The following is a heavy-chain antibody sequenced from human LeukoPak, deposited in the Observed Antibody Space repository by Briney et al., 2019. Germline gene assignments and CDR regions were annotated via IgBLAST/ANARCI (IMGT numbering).Heavy chain of an antibody. V-gene: IGHV3-23*01. J-gene: IGHJ4*02. CDR3: AALDTAMVTSSGY. CDR1: GFTFSNYA. Sequence: GGSLRLSCAGTGFTFSNYAMSWVRQAPGKGLEWVSSISSSGGSVYYADSVKGRFIISRDNAKNSMDLQMNSLRVEDTAVYYCAALDTAMVTSSGYWGQGTLVTVSS. CDR2: ISSSGGSV. D-gene: IGHD5-18*01.